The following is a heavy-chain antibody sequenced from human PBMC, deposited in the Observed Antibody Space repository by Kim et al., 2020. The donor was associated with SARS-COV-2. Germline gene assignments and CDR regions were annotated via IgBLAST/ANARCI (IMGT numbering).Heavy chain of an antibody. CDR2: IRRSSSDI. J-gene: IGHJ4*02. Sequence: GGSLRLSCAASGFTFNTYGMSWVRQAPGKGLEWVSHIRRSSSDIYYADSVEGRFTISRDSAKSSMYLQMNSLRDEDTAVYYCARARGGAGNYYFDYWGQGTLVSVSS. D-gene: IGHD3-10*01. CDR3: ARARGGAGNYYFDY. CDR1: GFTFNTYG. V-gene: IGHV3-48*02.